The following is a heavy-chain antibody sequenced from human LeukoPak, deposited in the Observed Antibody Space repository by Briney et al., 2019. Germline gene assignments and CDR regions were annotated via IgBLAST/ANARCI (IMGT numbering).Heavy chain of an antibody. CDR2: INPSGGST. D-gene: IGHD2-2*01. Sequence: ASVKVSCKASGYTFTSYYMHWVRQAPGQGLEWMGIINPSGGSTSYAQKFQGRVTMTRDMSTSTVYMELSSLRSEDTAVYYCAGSSMDGNFQHWGQGTLVTVSS. J-gene: IGHJ1*01. CDR3: AGSSMDGNFQH. V-gene: IGHV1-46*01. CDR1: GYTFTSYY.